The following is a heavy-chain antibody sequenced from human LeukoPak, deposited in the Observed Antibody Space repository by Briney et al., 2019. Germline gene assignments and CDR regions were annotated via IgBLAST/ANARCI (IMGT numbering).Heavy chain of an antibody. J-gene: IGHJ3*02. CDR2: IYTSGST. CDR1: GGSISSGSYY. D-gene: IGHD6-13*01. V-gene: IGHV4-61*02. Sequence: PSETLSLTCTVSGGSISSGSYYWSWIRQPAGKGLEWIGRIYTSGSTNYNPSLKSRVTISVDTSKNQFSLKLSSVTPEDTAVYYCARFRAWGSSWYDGVHGYDAFDIWGQGTMVTVSS. CDR3: ARFRAWGSSWYDGVHGYDAFDI.